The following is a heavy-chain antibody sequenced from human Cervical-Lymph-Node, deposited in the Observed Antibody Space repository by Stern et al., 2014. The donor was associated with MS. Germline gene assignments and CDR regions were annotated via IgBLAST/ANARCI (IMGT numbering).Heavy chain of an antibody. D-gene: IGHD3-16*02. CDR1: GFSFDDYG. CDR3: ANGGTYRSTSESLSLFEF. V-gene: IGHV3-9*01. Sequence: EVQLVESGGGLVQPGRPLRISCAASGFSFDDYGMHWVRQGPGKGLEWVAGISWNTGSTGHADSVQGRFTISRDKAKKSLYLQMESLTVEDTALYYCANGGTYRSTSESLSLFEFWGQGTQVTVSS. CDR2: ISWNTGST. J-gene: IGHJ4*02.